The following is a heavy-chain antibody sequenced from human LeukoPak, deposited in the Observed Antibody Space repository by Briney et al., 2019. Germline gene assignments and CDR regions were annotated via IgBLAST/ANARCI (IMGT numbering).Heavy chain of an antibody. Sequence: APVKVSCKASGGTFSSYAISWVRQAPGQGLEWMGGIIPIFGTANYAQKFQGRVTITADKSTSTAYMELSSLRSEDTAVYYCARVYYGSGSYYFDYWGQGTLVTVSS. CDR1: GGTFSSYA. V-gene: IGHV1-69*06. CDR2: IIPIFGTA. D-gene: IGHD3-10*01. J-gene: IGHJ4*02. CDR3: ARVYYGSGSYYFDY.